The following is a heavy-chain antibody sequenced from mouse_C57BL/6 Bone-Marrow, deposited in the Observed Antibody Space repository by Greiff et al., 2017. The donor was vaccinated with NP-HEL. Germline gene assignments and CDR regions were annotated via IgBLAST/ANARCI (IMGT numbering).Heavy chain of an antibody. D-gene: IGHD1-1*01. J-gene: IGHJ4*01. CDR3: ARGITTVVDAMDY. Sequence: VQGVESGPELVKPGASVKISCKASGYAFSSSWMNWVKQRPGKGLEWIGRIYPGDGDTNYNGKFKGKATLTADKSSSTAYMQLSSLTSEDSAVYFCARGITTVVDAMDYWGQGTSVTVSS. CDR2: IYPGDGDT. V-gene: IGHV1-82*01. CDR1: GYAFSSSW.